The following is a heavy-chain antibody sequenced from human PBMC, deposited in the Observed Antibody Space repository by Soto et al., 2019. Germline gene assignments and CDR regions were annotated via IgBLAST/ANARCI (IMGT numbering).Heavy chain of an antibody. V-gene: IGHV1-69*06. CDR3: ARVPSWGYRFDS. Sequence: QVQLVQSGAEVKKPGSSVKVSCEASGGTFSGHAISWVRQAPGQGPEWMGVLIPLFGTTQHAQNFQHRFTAAADTPTSTAYLELTSLRFADTAIYYCARVPSWGYRFDSWGQGTLVTVSS. CDR2: LIPLFGTT. D-gene: IGHD2-15*01. J-gene: IGHJ4*02. CDR1: GGTFSGHA.